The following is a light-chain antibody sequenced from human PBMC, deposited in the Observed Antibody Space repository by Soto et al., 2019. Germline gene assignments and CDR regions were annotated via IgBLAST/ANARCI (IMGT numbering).Light chain of an antibody. J-gene: IGKJ1*01. CDR2: GAS. CDR1: QSVSSNY. CDR3: QQYNNWPPWT. V-gene: IGKV3-20*01. Sequence: EIVLTQSPGTLSLSPGERATLSCRASQSVSSNYLAWYRQKPGQAPRLLIYGASRRATGIPDRFSGSGSGTDFTLTISRLEPEDFAVFYCQQYNNWPPWTFGQGTKV.